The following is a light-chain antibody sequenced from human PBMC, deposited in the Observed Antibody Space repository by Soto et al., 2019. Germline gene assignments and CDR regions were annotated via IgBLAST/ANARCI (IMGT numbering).Light chain of an antibody. CDR1: QRVNNY. J-gene: IGKJ2*01. Sequence: DIQMTQSPSSLSASVGDRVTITCRASQRVNNYLNWYQQKPGQAPKVLIYAASSLRSGVPSTFSGRGSGTDFTLTISSLQPEDFASYYCQQTYNTPTTFGQGTNLEIK. V-gene: IGKV1-39*01. CDR3: QQTYNTPTT. CDR2: AAS.